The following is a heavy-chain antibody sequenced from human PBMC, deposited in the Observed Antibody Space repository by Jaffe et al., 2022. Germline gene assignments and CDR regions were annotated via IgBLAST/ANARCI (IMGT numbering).Heavy chain of an antibody. D-gene: IGHD3-22*01. V-gene: IGHV1-69*08. CDR2: IIPILGIA. CDR1: GGTFSSYT. CDR3: ARDPYYYDSSGEKVDDYYYYMDV. Sequence: QVQLVQSGAEVKKPGSSVKVSCKASGGTFSSYTISWVRQAPGQGLEWMGRIIPILGIANYAQKFQGRVTITADKSTSTAYMELSSLRSEDTAVYYCARDPYYYDSSGEKVDDYYYYMDVWGKGTTVTVSS. J-gene: IGHJ6*03.